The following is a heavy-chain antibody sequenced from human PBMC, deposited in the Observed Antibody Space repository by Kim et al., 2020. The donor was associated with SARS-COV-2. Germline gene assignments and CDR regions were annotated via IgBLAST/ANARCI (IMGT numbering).Heavy chain of an antibody. Sequence: NYAQKFQGRVTMTRDTSISTAYMELSRLRSDDTAVYYCARVPRRYSPLDYWGQGTLVTVSS. CDR3: ARVPRRYSPLDY. J-gene: IGHJ4*02. D-gene: IGHD2-15*01. V-gene: IGHV1-2*02.